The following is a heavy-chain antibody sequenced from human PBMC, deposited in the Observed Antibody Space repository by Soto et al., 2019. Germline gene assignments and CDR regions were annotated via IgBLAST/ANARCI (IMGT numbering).Heavy chain of an antibody. D-gene: IGHD2-15*01. V-gene: IGHV4-39*01. Sequence: QLQLQESGPGLVKPSETLSLTCTVSGGSISSSSYYWGWIRQPPGKGLEWIGSIYYSGSTYYNPSLKSRVTISVDTSKNQFSLKLSSVTDADTAVYYCARRLWDIVVVVAATGWFDPWGQGTLVTVSS. CDR2: IYYSGST. CDR3: ARRLWDIVVVVAATGWFDP. J-gene: IGHJ5*02. CDR1: GGSISSSSYY.